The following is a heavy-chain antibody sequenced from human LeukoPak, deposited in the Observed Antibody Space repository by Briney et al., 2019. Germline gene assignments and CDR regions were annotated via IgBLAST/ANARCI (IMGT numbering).Heavy chain of an antibody. CDR1: GFTFSGYE. CDR2: ISSSGNTI. J-gene: IGHJ3*02. V-gene: IGHV3-48*03. Sequence: GGSLRLSCAASGFTFSGYEMNWVRQAPGKGLDWVSYISSSGNTIYYADSVKGRFTISRDNAKNSLYLQMNSLRAEDTAVYYCARESPPQYSYDSSSYLGPMDAFDIWGQGTMVTVSS. D-gene: IGHD3-22*01. CDR3: ARESPPQYSYDSSSYLGPMDAFDI.